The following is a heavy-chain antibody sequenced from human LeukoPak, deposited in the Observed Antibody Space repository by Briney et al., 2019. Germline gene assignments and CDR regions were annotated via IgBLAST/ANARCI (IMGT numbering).Heavy chain of an antibody. V-gene: IGHV3-74*01. D-gene: IGHD6-19*01. J-gene: IGHJ4*02. CDR2: INSDESIT. Sequence: GGSLRLSCAASGFTFSSSWMYWVRQAPGKGLVWVSRINSDESITTYADSVKGRFTISRDNAKNTLYLQMNSLRAEDAAVYYCARGTQQWLAPFDYWGQGTLVTVSS. CDR1: GFTFSSSW. CDR3: ARGTQQWLAPFDY.